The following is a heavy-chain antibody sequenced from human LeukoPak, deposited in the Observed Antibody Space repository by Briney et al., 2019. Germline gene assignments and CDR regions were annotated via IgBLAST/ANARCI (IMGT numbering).Heavy chain of an antibody. CDR3: ARAGPGGGYYYYMDV. D-gene: IGHD3-16*01. V-gene: IGHV4-59*01. CDR1: GGSIRGYY. CDR2: IYYSGST. Sequence: PSETLSLTCTVSGGSIRGYYWNWIRQPPGKGLEWIGYIYYSGSTNYNPSLKSRVTMSVDTSKNQFSLNLNSVTAADTAVYYCARAGPGGGYYYYMDVWGKGTTVTVSS. J-gene: IGHJ6*03.